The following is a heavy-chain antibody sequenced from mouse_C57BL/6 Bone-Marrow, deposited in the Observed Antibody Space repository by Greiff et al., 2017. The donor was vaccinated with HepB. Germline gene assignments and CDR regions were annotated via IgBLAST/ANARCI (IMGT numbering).Heavy chain of an antibody. CDR2: IDPENGDT. CDR3: TTDDVYSGY. Sequence: EVQLKESGAELVRPGASVKLSCTASGFNIKDDYMHWVKQRPEQGLEWIGWIDPENGDTEYASKFQGKATITADTSSNTAYLQLSSLTSEDTAVYYCTTDDVYSGYWGQVTTLTVSS. J-gene: IGHJ2*01. D-gene: IGHD2-3*01. CDR1: GFNIKDDY. V-gene: IGHV14-4*01.